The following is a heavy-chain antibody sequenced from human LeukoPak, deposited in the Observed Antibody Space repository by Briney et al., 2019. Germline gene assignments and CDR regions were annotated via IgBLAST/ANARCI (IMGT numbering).Heavy chain of an antibody. CDR3: ARPGIAAAVPPDVYFDL. V-gene: IGHV4-39*01. CDR2: IYYSGST. Sequence: SETLSLTCTVSGGSISSSSYYWGWIRQPPGKGLEWIGSIYYSGSTYYNPSLKSRVTISVDTSKNQFSLKLSSVTAADTAVYYCARPGIAAAVPPDVYFDLWGRGTLVTVSS. CDR1: GGSISSSSYY. J-gene: IGHJ2*01. D-gene: IGHD6-13*01.